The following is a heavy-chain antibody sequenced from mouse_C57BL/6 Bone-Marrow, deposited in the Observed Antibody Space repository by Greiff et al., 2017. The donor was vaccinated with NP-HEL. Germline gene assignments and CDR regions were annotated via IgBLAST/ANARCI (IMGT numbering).Heavy chain of an antibody. CDR1: GYTFTSYW. J-gene: IGHJ2*01. CDR2: IDPSDSYP. CDR3: ARETIYYGNYSYFDY. D-gene: IGHD2-1*01. Sequence: VQLQQPGAELVMPGASVKLSCKASGYTFTSYWMHWVKQRPGQGLEWIGEIDPSDSYPNYNQKFKGKSTLTVDKSSSTAYMQLSSLTSEDSAVYYCARETIYYGNYSYFDYWGQGTTLTVSS. V-gene: IGHV1-69*01.